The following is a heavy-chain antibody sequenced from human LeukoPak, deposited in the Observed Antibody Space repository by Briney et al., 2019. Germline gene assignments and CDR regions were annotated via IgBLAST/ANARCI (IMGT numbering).Heavy chain of an antibody. Sequence: PGGSLRLSCAASGFTFSNAWMSWVRQAPGKGLEWVGRIKSKADGGAYYAASVKGRFTVSRDDTKTTLYLHMNSLKTEDTAVYYCTADKPGYSISWPLKETKSYYFDSWGQGTLVTVSS. CDR2: IKSKADGGA. CDR1: GFTFSNAW. D-gene: IGHD6-13*01. V-gene: IGHV3-15*01. J-gene: IGHJ4*02. CDR3: TADKPGYSISWPLKETKSYYFDS.